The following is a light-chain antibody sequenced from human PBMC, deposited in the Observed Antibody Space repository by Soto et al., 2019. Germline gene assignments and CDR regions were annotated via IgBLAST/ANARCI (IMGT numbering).Light chain of an antibody. J-gene: IGLJ1*01. V-gene: IGLV2-11*01. Sequence: QSVLTQPRSVSGSPGQSVTISCTGTSSDVGGYKYVSWYQQHPGKAPKLMIYDVSERPSGVSDRFSGSKSGNTASLTISGLHAEDEADYYCCSYAGSPYVFGTGTKVTVL. CDR1: SSDVGGYKY. CDR2: DVS. CDR3: CSYAGSPYV.